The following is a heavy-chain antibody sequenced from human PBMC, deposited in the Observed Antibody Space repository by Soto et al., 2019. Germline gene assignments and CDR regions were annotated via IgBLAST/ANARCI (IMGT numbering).Heavy chain of an antibody. CDR1: GFTFSSYS. V-gene: IGHV3-21*01. D-gene: IGHD6-19*01. CDR3: ATVTRSGWD. CDR2: ISGSSRYI. Sequence: EVQLVESGGGLVKPGGSLRVSCAASGFTFSSYSMNWVRQAPGKGLEWVSSISGSSRYIYYADAVKGRFTISRDNAKNALYLQMNSVRVGDTAVYNCATVTRSGWDWGQGTLVTVSS. J-gene: IGHJ4*02.